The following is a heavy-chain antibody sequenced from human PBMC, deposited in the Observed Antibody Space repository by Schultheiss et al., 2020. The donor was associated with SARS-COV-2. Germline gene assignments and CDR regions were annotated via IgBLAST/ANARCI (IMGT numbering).Heavy chain of an antibody. V-gene: IGHV3-30*03. CDR2: ISYDGSNK. CDR1: GFTFSDYY. D-gene: IGHD2-2*01. J-gene: IGHJ6*03. Sequence: GGSLRLSCAASGFTFSDYYMSWIRQAPGKGLEWVAVISYDGSNKYYADSVKGRFTISRDNSKNTLYLQMNSLRAEDTAVYYCARGGTYCSSTSCYLDYYYYYMDVWGKGTTVTVSS. CDR3: ARGGTYCSSTSCYLDYYYYYMDV.